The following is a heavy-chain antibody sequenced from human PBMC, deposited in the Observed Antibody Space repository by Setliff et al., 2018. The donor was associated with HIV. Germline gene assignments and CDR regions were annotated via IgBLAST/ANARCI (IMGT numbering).Heavy chain of an antibody. Sequence: SETLSLTCTVSGGSITSSTYYWDWIRQPPGKGLEWIGSIFYSGSTYYNPSVKSRVTISIDTSKNQFSLRLSSVTAADTAVYYCNIYYYYYMDVWGKGTTVTVSS. CDR3: NIYYYYYMDV. CDR1: GGSITSSTYY. J-gene: IGHJ6*03. V-gene: IGHV4-39*07. CDR2: IFYSGST.